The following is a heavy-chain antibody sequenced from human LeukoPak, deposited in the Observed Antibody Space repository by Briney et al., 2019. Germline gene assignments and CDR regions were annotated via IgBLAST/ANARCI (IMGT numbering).Heavy chain of an antibody. D-gene: IGHD3-10*01. CDR1: GGTFSSYA. J-gene: IGHJ6*02. CDR3: ARVSDYYGSGSYYYYYYGMDV. Sequence: SVKVSCKASGGTFSSYAISWVRQAPGQGLEWMGGIVPIFGTANYAQKFQGRVTITADESTSTAYMELSSLRSEDTAVYYCARVSDYYGSGSYYYYYYGMDVWGQGTTVTVSS. CDR2: IVPIFGTA. V-gene: IGHV1-69*13.